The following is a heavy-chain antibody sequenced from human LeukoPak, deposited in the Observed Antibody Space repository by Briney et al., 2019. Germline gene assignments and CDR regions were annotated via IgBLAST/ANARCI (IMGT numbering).Heavy chain of an antibody. J-gene: IGHJ3*02. Sequence: GGSLRLSCAASGFTFDDYAMHWVRQAPGKGLEWVSLISGDGSSTYYADSVKGRFTISRDNSKNSLYLQMNSLRTEDTALYYCAKAYYDILTGYYESGAFDIWGQGTMVTVSS. CDR1: GFTFDDYA. V-gene: IGHV3-43*02. CDR2: ISGDGSST. D-gene: IGHD3-9*01. CDR3: AKAYYDILTGYYESGAFDI.